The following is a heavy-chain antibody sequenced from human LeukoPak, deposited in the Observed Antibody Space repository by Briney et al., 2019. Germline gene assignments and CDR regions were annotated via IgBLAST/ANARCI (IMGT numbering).Heavy chain of an antibody. CDR2: INSDGSST. CDR1: GFTFSSYW. Sequence: GGSLRLSCAASGFTFSSYWMHWVRQAPGKGLVWVSRINSDGSSTSYADSVKGRFTISRDNAKNTLYLQMNSLRAEDTAVYYCARERYCYGSGSLLDYWGQGTLVTVSS. V-gene: IGHV3-74*01. J-gene: IGHJ4*02. D-gene: IGHD3-10*01. CDR3: ARERYCYGSGSLLDY.